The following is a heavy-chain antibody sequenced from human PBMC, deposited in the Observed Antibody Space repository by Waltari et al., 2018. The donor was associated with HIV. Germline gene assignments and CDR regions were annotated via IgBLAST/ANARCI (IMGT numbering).Heavy chain of an antibody. V-gene: IGHV3-30-3*01. CDR1: GFTFSSYV. Sequence: QVQLVESGGGVVQPGRSLSRSCAASGFTFSSYVMHWVRQAPGKGRGWVAVISYDGSNKNSAASVKGRFTISRDNSKNTLYLQMNSLRAEDTAVYYCARDRGGGNYGDYEPLFDYWGQGTLVTVSS. CDR3: ARDRGGGNYGDYEPLFDY. D-gene: IGHD4-17*01. J-gene: IGHJ4*02. CDR2: ISYDGSNK.